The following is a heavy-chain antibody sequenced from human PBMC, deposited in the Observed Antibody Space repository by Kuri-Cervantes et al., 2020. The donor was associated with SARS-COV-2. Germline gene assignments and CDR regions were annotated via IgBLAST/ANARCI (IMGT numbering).Heavy chain of an antibody. J-gene: IGHJ3*02. CDR2: ISYDGSNK. CDR3: ARVRALCGGDCYSANDAFDI. Sequence: SCKASGGTFSSYAMHWVRQAPGKGLEWVAVISYDGSNKYYADSVKGRFTISRDNSKNTLYLQMNSLRAEDTAVHYCARVRALCGGDCYSANDAFDIWGQGTMVTVSS. CDR1: GGTFSSYA. D-gene: IGHD2-21*02. V-gene: IGHV3-30-3*01.